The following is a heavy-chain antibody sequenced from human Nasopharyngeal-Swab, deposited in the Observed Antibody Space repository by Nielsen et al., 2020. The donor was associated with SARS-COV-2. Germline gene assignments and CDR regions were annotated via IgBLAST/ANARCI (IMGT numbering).Heavy chain of an antibody. D-gene: IGHD6-13*01. Sequence: GSLRLSCTVSGASITNYYWSWVRQSPGKGPEWIGSFYDSGRTNYRSSLKSRVTMSVDTSKSQFSLKLTSVTAADTAVYFYASWPRESSSWFWSWGLGTLVTVSS. CDR1: GASITNYY. CDR3: ASWPRESSSWFWS. V-gene: IGHV4-59*01. CDR2: FYDSGRT. J-gene: IGHJ4*02.